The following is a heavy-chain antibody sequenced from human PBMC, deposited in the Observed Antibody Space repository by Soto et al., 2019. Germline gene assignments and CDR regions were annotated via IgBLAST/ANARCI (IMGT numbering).Heavy chain of an antibody. CDR2: IRGKGYGGAV. CDR1: EFSFGDYA. V-gene: IGHV3-49*04. J-gene: IGHJ6*02. D-gene: IGHD2-8*01. Sequence: GGSLRLSCAASEFSFGDYAMYWVRQAQGKGLEWVACIRGKGYGGAVEYAVTVKGRFTISKADSKSIAYLQMDSPKREYSSVYYCTRLYTSRGNSPHQAMDVWGQGTTVTVSS. CDR3: TRLYTSRGNSPHQAMDV.